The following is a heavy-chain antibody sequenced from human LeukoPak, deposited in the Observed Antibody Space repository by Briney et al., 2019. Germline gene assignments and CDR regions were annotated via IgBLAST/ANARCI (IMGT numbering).Heavy chain of an antibody. CDR2: IYYSGST. CDR3: ATSGWYLLPGVY. J-gene: IGHJ4*02. CDR1: GDSISSTNYC. Sequence: PSETLSLTCTVSGDSISSTNYCWGWIRQPPGKGLEWIGSIYYSGSTYYNPSLESRVTISVDTSKNQFSLKLSSVTAADTAVYYCATSGWYLLPGVYWGQGTLVTVSS. V-gene: IGHV4-39*01. D-gene: IGHD6-19*01.